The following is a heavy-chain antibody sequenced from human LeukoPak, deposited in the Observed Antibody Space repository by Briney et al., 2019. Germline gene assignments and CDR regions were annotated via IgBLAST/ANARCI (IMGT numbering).Heavy chain of an antibody. CDR3: AKDEGQQQLEYYFDY. V-gene: IGHV3-30*18. J-gene: IGHJ4*02. CDR2: ISYDGSNK. CDR1: GFTFSSYG. Sequence: GGSLRLSCAASGFTFSSYGMHWVRQAPGKGLEWVAVISYDGSNKYYADSVKGRFTISRDNSKNTLYLQMNSLRAEATAVYYCAKDEGQQQLEYYFDYWGQGTLVTVSS. D-gene: IGHD6-13*01.